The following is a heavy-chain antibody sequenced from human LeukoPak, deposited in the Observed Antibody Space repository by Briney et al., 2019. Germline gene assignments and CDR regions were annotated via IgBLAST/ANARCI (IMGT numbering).Heavy chain of an antibody. Sequence: GASVKVSCKASGYSFTNYGISWVRQAPGQGLEWMGWISDYNGNTRYAQKFRGRVTMTPHPPTSTAYMELSSLRSDDTAVYYCVRVYRGDYGSNPVSDYWGQGTLVTVSS. V-gene: IGHV1-18*01. CDR1: GYSFTNYG. CDR3: VRVYRGDYGSNPVSDY. J-gene: IGHJ4*02. D-gene: IGHD4-23*01. CDR2: ISDYNGNT.